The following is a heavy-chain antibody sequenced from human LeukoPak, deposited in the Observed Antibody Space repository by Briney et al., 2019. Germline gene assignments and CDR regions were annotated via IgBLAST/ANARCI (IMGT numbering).Heavy chain of an antibody. J-gene: IGHJ4*02. CDR3: ARAPFGTESL. CDR2: IKSDGSSI. D-gene: IGHD3-10*01. V-gene: IGHV3-74*03. CDR1: GFTFSSYW. Sequence: QPGGSLRLSCAASGFTFSSYWMHWVRQAPGKGLVWVSRIKSDGSSITYADSVRGRFTISRDNAKKTLYLQMSSLRAEDTAVYYCARAPFGTESLWGQGTLVTVSS.